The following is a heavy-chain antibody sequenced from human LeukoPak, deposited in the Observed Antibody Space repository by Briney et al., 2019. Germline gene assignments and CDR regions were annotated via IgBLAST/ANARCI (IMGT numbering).Heavy chain of an antibody. CDR2: SSHSGST. D-gene: IGHD5-12*01. Sequence: SETLSLTCAVSGYSISSNYYWGWIRQPPGKGLEWIGSSSHSGSTYYNPSLKSRVTMSVDTSKNHFSLKLSSVTAADTAIYYCARRTSGGYSGFPRFDYWGQGTLVTVSS. CDR3: ARRTSGGYSGFPRFDY. CDR1: GYSISSNYY. V-gene: IGHV4-38-2*01. J-gene: IGHJ4*02.